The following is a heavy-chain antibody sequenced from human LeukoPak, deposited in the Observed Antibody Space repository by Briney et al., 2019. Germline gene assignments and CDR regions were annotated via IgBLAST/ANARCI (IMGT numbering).Heavy chain of an antibody. D-gene: IGHD5-24*01. CDR1: GGSISSYY. V-gene: IGHV4-59*01. J-gene: IGHJ4*02. Sequence: PSETLSLTCTVSGGSISSYYWSWTRQPPGKGLEWIGYIYYSGSTNYNPSLKSRVTISVDTSKNQFSLKLSSVTAADTAVYYCARAWGYRDGYNYDYWGQGTLVTVSS. CDR3: ARAWGYRDGYNYDY. CDR2: IYYSGST.